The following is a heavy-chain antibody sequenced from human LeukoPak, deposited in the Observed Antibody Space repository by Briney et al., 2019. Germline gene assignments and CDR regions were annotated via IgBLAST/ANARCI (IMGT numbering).Heavy chain of an antibody. D-gene: IGHD4-23*01. CDR1: GFTFSSDW. CDR3: ARVNYGGNFDY. Sequence: GGSLRLSCAASGFTFSSDWMHWVRQAPGKGLVWVSRISGDGSTTTYADSVKGRFTISRDNAKNTLYLQMNSLRADDTAVYYCARVNYGGNFDYWGQGTMVTVSS. J-gene: IGHJ4*02. V-gene: IGHV3-74*01. CDR2: ISGDGSTT.